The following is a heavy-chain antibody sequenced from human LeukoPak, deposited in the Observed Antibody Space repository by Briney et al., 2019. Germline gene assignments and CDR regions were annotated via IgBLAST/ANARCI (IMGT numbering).Heavy chain of an antibody. Sequence: SETLSLTCTVSGGSISSYYWSWIRQPPGKGLEWIGYIYYSGSTYYNPSLKSRVTISVDTSKNQFSLKLSSVTAADTAVYYCARAYYDSGYFDYWGQGTLVTVSS. CDR2: IYYSGST. CDR1: GGSISSYY. CDR3: ARAYYDSGYFDY. V-gene: IGHV4-59*12. D-gene: IGHD3-22*01. J-gene: IGHJ4*02.